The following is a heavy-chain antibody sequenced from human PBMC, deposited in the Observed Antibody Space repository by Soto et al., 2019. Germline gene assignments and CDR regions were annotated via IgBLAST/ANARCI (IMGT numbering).Heavy chain of an antibody. CDR2: IYYIGNT. D-gene: IGHD1-1*01. CDR3: ARRGSAVSVATGFDP. Sequence: QLHLHESGPGLVKPSETLSLTCTVSGGSISTSTYFWDWIRQPPGKGLEWIGSIYYIGNTYYNPSLKGRFTISIDTSENQFSLRLNSVTAADTAVYFCARRGSAVSVATGFDPWGQGTPVTVSS. J-gene: IGHJ5*02. CDR1: GGSISTSTYF. V-gene: IGHV4-39*01.